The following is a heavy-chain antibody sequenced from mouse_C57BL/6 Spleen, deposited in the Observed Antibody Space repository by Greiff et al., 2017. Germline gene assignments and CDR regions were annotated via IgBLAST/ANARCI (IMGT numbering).Heavy chain of an antibody. V-gene: IGHV1-72*01. CDR2: IDPNSGGT. J-gene: IGHJ1*03. Sequence: QVQLKESGAELVKPGASVKLSCKASGYTFTSYWMHWVKQRPGRGLEWIGRIDPNSGGTKYNEKFKSKATLTVDKPSSTAYMQLSSLTSEDSAVDYCASPYYYGSSYWYFDVWGTGTTVTVSS. CDR1: GYTFTSYW. CDR3: ASPYYYGSSYWYFDV. D-gene: IGHD1-1*01.